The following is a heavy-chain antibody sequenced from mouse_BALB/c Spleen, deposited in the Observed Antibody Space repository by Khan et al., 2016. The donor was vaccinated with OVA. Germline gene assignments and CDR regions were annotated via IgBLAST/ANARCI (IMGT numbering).Heavy chain of an antibody. D-gene: IGHD1-1*01. Sequence: QVQLKQSGPGLVAPSQSLSITCTVSGFSLTNYGVHWVRQSPGKGLEWLGVMWAGGSTNYNSALMSRLNITKDNSKSQLFLKVNSLQTDDTAMYYCARPYYGSTWFAYWGQGTLVTVSA. V-gene: IGHV2-9*02. J-gene: IGHJ3*01. CDR2: MWAGGST. CDR3: ARPYYGSTWFAY. CDR1: GFSLTNYG.